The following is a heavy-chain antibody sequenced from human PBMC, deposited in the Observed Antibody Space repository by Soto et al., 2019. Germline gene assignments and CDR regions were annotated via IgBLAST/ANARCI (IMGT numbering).Heavy chain of an antibody. Sequence: EVQLVQSGGGWVKPGGSLRLSCAASGFTFSSSPMSWVRQVPGKGLEWISAIRNDGGSMYYVDSVKGLFTISRDNSKSTSTLRMTNLRAEDTATYYCVRDRYTMSDVWSAFYSDWGQGAQVIVSS. CDR2: IRNDGGSM. D-gene: IGHD3-3*01. V-gene: IGHV3-23*04. CDR1: GFTFSSSP. J-gene: IGHJ4*02. CDR3: VRDRYTMSDVWSAFYSD.